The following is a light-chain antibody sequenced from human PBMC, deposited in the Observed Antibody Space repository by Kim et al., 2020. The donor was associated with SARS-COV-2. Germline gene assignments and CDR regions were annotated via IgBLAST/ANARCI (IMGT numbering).Light chain of an antibody. Sequence: CVGVKGTITCRASQSVGEFLSWYQQRPGNEPNLLIYGASTLQGGVPSSFRGCGSGTQFTLSISSLQPEDFVTFYCQQSFRTPPITFGQGTPLEIK. CDR2: GAS. V-gene: IGKV1-39*01. J-gene: IGKJ5*01. CDR1: QSVGEF. CDR3: QQSFRTPPIT.